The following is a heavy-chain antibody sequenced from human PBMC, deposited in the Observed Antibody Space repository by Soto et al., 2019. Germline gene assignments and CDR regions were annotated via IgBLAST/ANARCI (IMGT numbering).Heavy chain of an antibody. J-gene: IGHJ4*02. Sequence: QLQLRESGPGLVKPSETLSLTCTVSGGSINSRSYYWGWIRQPPGKGLEWIGSIYYSGSTNYSPSLKSRVTISVDTSKNKFSLSLSSVTAADTAVYYCARVSDSTGYYPVFWGQGTLVTVSS. CDR3: ARVSDSTGYYPVF. CDR1: GGSINSRSYY. CDR2: IYYSGST. V-gene: IGHV4-39*01. D-gene: IGHD3-22*01.